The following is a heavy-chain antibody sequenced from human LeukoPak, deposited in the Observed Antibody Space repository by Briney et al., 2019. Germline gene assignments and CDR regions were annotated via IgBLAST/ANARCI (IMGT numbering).Heavy chain of an antibody. Sequence: PGRSLRLSCAASGFTFSNYWMIWVRQAPGKGLEWVGNIKQDGSEKRYADSVRGRFTISRDNAQTSLYLQMNSLRAGDTAVYYCARASNPWLQLTWGQGTLVTVSS. J-gene: IGHJ5*02. V-gene: IGHV3-7*05. CDR2: IKQDGSEK. CDR1: GFTFSNYW. CDR3: ARASNPWLQLT. D-gene: IGHD5-24*01.